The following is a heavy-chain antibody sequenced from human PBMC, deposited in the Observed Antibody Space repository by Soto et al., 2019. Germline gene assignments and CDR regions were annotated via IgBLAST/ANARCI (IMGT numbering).Heavy chain of an antibody. D-gene: IGHD1-26*01. Sequence: EVQLVESGGGLVKPGGSLRLSCAASGFTFSIYSMNWVRQAPGKGLEWVSSISSSSSYIYYANSVKGRFTISRDNAKNSLELQMNSLRAEDTAVYYCAGDPSDLWETDQNFQHWGQGTLVTVSS. CDR2: ISSSSSYI. CDR1: GFTFSIYS. CDR3: AGDPSDLWETDQNFQH. V-gene: IGHV3-21*01. J-gene: IGHJ1*01.